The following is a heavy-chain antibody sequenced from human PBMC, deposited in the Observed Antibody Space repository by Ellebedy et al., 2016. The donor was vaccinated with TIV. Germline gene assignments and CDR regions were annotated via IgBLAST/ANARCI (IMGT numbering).Heavy chain of an antibody. CDR1: GFTFSRYW. CDR3: ARVSFDSSDRLDFQH. Sequence: GGSLRLSXAASGFTFSRYWMHWVRQAPGKGLVWVSRINNDGNTTNYADSVKGRFTISRDNAKNTLYLQMNSLRAEDTAMYYCARVSFDSSDRLDFQHWGQGTLVTVSS. CDR2: INNDGNTT. V-gene: IGHV3-74*01. D-gene: IGHD3-22*01. J-gene: IGHJ1*01.